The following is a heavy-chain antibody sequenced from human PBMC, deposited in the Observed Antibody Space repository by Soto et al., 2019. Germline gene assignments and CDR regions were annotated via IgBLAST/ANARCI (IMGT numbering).Heavy chain of an antibody. Sequence: QVQLQESGPGLVKPSGTLSLTCAVSGGSISSSNWWSWVRQPPGKGLEWIGEIYHSGSTNYNPSPKSRFTIAVDKPTNQFSLELCSVTAADTAVYYCARVVQWYFDYWGQGTLVTVSS. CDR2: IYHSGST. CDR3: ARVVQWYFDY. CDR1: GGSISSSNW. V-gene: IGHV4-4*02. D-gene: IGHD1-26*01. J-gene: IGHJ4*02.